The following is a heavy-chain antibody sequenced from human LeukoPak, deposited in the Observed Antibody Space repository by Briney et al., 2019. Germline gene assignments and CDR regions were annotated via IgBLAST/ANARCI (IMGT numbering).Heavy chain of an antibody. V-gene: IGHV4-4*07. CDR3: AVRAPGTDY. CDR2: VYTSGGT. Sequence: PSEALSLTCTVSGGSITTYHWSWIRQAAGKGLEWIGRVYTSGGTNYNPSLKSRVTMSIDTSKNQFTLKLSSVAVADTALYYCAVRAPGTDYWGQGTLVTVST. J-gene: IGHJ4*02. CDR1: GGSITTYH. D-gene: IGHD6-13*01.